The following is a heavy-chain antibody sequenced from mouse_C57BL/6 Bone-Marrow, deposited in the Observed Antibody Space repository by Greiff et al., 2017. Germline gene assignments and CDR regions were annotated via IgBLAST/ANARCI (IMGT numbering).Heavy chain of an antibody. D-gene: IGHD1-1*01. CDR2: IYPRSGNT. CDR3: AREGYYYGPSHFDY. V-gene: IGHV1-81*01. Sequence: QVQLQQSGAELARPGASVKLSCKASGYTFTSYGISWVKQRTGQGLEWIGEIYPRSGNTYYNEKFKGKATLTADKSSSTAYMELRSLTSEDSAVYFCAREGYYYGPSHFDYWGQGTTLTVSS. J-gene: IGHJ2*01. CDR1: GYTFTSYG.